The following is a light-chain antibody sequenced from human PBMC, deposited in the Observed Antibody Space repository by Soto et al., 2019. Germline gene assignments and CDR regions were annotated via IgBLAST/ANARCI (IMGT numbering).Light chain of an antibody. V-gene: IGKV3-20*01. CDR1: QRLSASD. Sequence: EIVSTQSPVTLSLSPGQRATLSCMSSQRLSASDIAWYQQKPGQAPKFLIYGVSSRATGIPDRFSGSGSGTDFTLTISRLEPEDFAVYHCQQYGSSPLITFGQGTRLEIK. CDR2: GVS. CDR3: QQYGSSPLIT. J-gene: IGKJ5*01.